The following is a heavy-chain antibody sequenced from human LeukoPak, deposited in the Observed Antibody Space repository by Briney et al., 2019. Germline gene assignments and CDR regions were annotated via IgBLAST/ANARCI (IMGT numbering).Heavy chain of an antibody. D-gene: IGHD3-22*01. V-gene: IGHV3-30*18. CDR3: AKATSPHDYDRSGYPLGAEYFHY. J-gene: IGHJ1*01. CDR1: GFTFSYYG. Sequence: GRSLRLSCAGSGFTFSYYGMHWVRQAPDKGLEWVAVISFDGSNKYYGDSVKGRFTISRDNSKNTLYLQMNSLRAEDTAVYYCAKATSPHDYDRSGYPLGAEYFHYWGQGTLVTVSS. CDR2: ISFDGSNK.